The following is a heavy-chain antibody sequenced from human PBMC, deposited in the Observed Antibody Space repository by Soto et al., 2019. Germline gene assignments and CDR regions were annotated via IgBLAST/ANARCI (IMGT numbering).Heavy chain of an antibody. CDR2: IYYSGST. D-gene: IGHD3-10*01. Sequence: SETLSLTCTVSGGSISSYYWSWIRQPPGKGLEWIGYIYYSGSTYYNPSLKSRVTISVDTSKNQFSLKLSSVTAADTAVYYCARWVRGVIPNWFDPWGQGTLVTVSS. CDR3: ARWVRGVIPNWFDP. J-gene: IGHJ5*02. CDR1: GGSISSYY. V-gene: IGHV4-30-4*01.